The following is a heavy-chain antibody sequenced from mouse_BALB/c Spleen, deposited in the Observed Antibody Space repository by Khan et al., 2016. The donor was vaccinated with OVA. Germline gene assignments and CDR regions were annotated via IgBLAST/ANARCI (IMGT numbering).Heavy chain of an antibody. Sequence: VKLVESGAELVRPGASVKLSCKTSGYIFTNYWIHWIKQRSGQGLEWIARIYPGTDNTYYDEKLKDKATLTADKSSSTAYMPLSSLKSEDSAVYFCEREEALYYFNYWGQGTTLTVSS. D-gene: IGHD3-2*02. J-gene: IGHJ2*01. CDR2: IYPGTDNT. V-gene: IGHV1-76*01. CDR1: GYIFTNYW. CDR3: EREEALYYFNY.